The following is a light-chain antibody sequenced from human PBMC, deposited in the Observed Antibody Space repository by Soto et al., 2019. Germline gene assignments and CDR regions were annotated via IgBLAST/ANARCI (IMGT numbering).Light chain of an antibody. CDR3: QQYNYRPRYP. J-gene: IGKJ2*01. Sequence: EIELTQSPGTLSVSPGERATLSCRATHSVSSSLAWYQQKPGRAPRLLIHSASPRATGIPARFSGSGSGTDFTLPISSLQSEDFAVYYCQQYNYRPRYPFGQGTRLEIK. V-gene: IGKV3-15*01. CDR1: HSVSSS. CDR2: SAS.